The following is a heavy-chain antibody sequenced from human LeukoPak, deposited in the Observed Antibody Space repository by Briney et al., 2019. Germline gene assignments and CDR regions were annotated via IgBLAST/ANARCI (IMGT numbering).Heavy chain of an antibody. Sequence: GGSLRLSCTASGFTFGDYAMSWVRQAPGKGLEWVGFIRSKAYGGTTEYAASVKGRFTISRDDSKSIAYLQMNSLETEDTAVYYCTRAVRYYDFWSGYRYYFDYWGQGTLVTVSS. V-gene: IGHV3-49*04. D-gene: IGHD3-3*01. CDR3: TRAVRYYDFWSGYRYYFDY. J-gene: IGHJ4*02. CDR2: IRSKAYGGTT. CDR1: GFTFGDYA.